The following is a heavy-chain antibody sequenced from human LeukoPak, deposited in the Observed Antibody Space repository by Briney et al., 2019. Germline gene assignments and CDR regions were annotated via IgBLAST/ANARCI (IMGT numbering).Heavy chain of an antibody. Sequence: SETLSLTCTVSGGSISRYYWSWIRQSPGKGLEWIGYIYYSGSTNYSPSLKSRVTISVDSSKNQFSLKLSSVTAADTAVYYCAREGRDGYKFDYWGQGTLVTVSS. CDR3: AREGRDGYKFDY. CDR1: GGSISRYY. V-gene: IGHV4-59*01. CDR2: IYYSGST. D-gene: IGHD5-24*01. J-gene: IGHJ4*02.